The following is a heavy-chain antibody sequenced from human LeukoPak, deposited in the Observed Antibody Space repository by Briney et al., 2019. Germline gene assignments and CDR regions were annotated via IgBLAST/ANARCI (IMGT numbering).Heavy chain of an antibody. CDR3: AKAGSIRFDY. CDR1: GFTFITYA. V-gene: IGHV3-23*01. Sequence: GGSLRLSCAASGFTFITYAMSWVRQAPGKGLEWVSGISGSGTGGRTYYADSVKGRFTISRDNSKNTLYLHMNSLRAEDTAVYYCAKAGSIRFDYWGQGTLVTVSS. CDR2: ISGSGTGGRT. J-gene: IGHJ4*02. D-gene: IGHD1-26*01.